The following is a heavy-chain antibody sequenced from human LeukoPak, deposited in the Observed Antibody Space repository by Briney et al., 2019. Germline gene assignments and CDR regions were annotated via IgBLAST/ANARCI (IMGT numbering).Heavy chain of an antibody. Sequence: SQTLSLTCTVSGGSISSGGYYWSWIRQPPGKGLEWIGYIYHSGSTYYNPSLKSRVTISVDRSKNQFSLKLSSVTAADTAVYSCARVGYYYDSSGYYYASRGQRAFDYWGQGTLVTVSS. D-gene: IGHD3-22*01. CDR1: GGSISSGGYY. CDR2: IYHSGST. J-gene: IGHJ4*02. CDR3: ARVGYYYDSSGYYYASRGQRAFDY. V-gene: IGHV4-30-2*01.